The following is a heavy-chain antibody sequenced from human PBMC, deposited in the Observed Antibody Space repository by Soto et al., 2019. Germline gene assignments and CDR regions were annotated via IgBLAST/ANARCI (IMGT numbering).Heavy chain of an antibody. D-gene: IGHD4-4*01. CDR1: GYTFTSYY. CDR2: INPSDGST. Sequence: QVQLVQSGAEVKKPGASVKVSCKASGYTFTSYYMHWVRQAPGQGLEWMGIINPSDGSTSYAQKFQGRVTMTRDTSTSTVYMELSSLRSEDTAVYYCARDPLLQHTDYGMDVWGQGTTVTVSS. V-gene: IGHV1-46*01. CDR3: ARDPLLQHTDYGMDV. J-gene: IGHJ6*02.